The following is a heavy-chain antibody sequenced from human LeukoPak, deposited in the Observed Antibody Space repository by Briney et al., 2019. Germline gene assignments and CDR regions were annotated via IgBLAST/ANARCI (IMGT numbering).Heavy chain of an antibody. D-gene: IGHD3-10*01. CDR1: GFTFSSYG. CDR2: ISYDGSNK. J-gene: IGHJ3*02. Sequence: HPGRSLRLSCAASGFTFSSYGMHWVRQAPGKGLEWVAVISYDGSNKYYADSVKGRFTISRDKSKNTLYLQMNSLRAEDTAVYYCAKDTRDTYYGALDIWGQGTMVTVSS. V-gene: IGHV3-30*18. CDR3: AKDTRDTYYGALDI.